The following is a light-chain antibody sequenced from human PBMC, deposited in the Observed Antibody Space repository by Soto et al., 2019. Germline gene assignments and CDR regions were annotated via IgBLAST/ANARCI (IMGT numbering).Light chain of an antibody. CDR1: SKDVGGYNY. V-gene: IGLV2-14*03. Sequence: QSALAQPASVSGSPGQSITISCTGTSKDVGGYNYVSWYQQHPGKAPKLMIYDFNNRPSGVSNRFSGSKSGKTASLTISGLQAEDEADYYCSSYTSSSTLVFGGGTKLTVL. CDR2: DFN. J-gene: IGLJ2*01. CDR3: SSYTSSSTLV.